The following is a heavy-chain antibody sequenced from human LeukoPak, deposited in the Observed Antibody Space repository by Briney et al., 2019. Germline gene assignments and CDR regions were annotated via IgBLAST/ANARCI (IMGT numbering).Heavy chain of an antibody. Sequence: PGGSLRLSCAASGLTFSHYWMYWVRQAPGKGLVWVSRISSDGLNTGYADSVKGRFTISRDNAKNTVYLQMDSLRAEDTAVYYCSRVGLYNYGGFDYWGQGSLVTVSS. D-gene: IGHD5-18*01. V-gene: IGHV3-74*01. CDR2: ISSDGLNT. J-gene: IGHJ4*02. CDR1: GLTFSHYW. CDR3: SRVGLYNYGGFDY.